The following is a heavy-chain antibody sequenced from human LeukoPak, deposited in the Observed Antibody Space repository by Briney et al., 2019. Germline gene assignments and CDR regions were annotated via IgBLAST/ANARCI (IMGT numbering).Heavy chain of an antibody. D-gene: IGHD3-22*01. J-gene: IGHJ4*02. Sequence: GGSLRLSCAASGFTFRNYWMHWVRQAPGKGLVWVSRINSDGSRTTFAGSVKGRFTISRDNAKNSLYLQMNSLRAEDTAVYYCAREDSSSTIVAYWGQGNLVTVSS. CDR2: INSDGSRT. CDR3: AREDSSSTIVAY. CDR1: GFTFRNYW. V-gene: IGHV3-74*01.